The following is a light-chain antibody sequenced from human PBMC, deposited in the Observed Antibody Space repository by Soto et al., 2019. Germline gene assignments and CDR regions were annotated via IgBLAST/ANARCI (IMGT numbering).Light chain of an antibody. CDR1: SSNIGADYG. V-gene: IGLV1-40*01. J-gene: IGLJ2*01. CDR2: GNV. Sequence: QSVLTQPPSVSGAPGQGVTISCAGNSSNIGADYGVHWYQQLPGTAPKLLISGNVNRPSGVTDRFSGYKSGTSASLAITRLQADDESEYSCQTYDCSLSAVVFGGGTDLTVL. CDR3: QTYDCSLSAVV.